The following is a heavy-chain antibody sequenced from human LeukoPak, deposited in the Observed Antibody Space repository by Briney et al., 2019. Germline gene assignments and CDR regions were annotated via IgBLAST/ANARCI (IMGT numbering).Heavy chain of an antibody. Sequence: PGGSLRLSCAASGFTFSGSAMHWVRQASGKGLEWVGRIRSKANSYATAYAASVKGRFTISRDDSKNTAYLQMNSLKTEDTAVYYCTRREPDYGAYRTPFDYWGQGTLVTVSS. D-gene: IGHD4-17*01. CDR3: TRREPDYGAYRTPFDY. CDR2: IRSKANSYAT. V-gene: IGHV3-73*01. CDR1: GFTFSGSA. J-gene: IGHJ4*02.